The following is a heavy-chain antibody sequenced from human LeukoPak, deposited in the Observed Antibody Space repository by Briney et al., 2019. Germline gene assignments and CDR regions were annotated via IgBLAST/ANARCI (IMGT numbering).Heavy chain of an antibody. CDR1: DDSISTNSYY. CDR2: LHFSGTP. D-gene: IGHD2-21*01. CDR3: TRGGDPYKVGNF. J-gene: IGHJ4*02. V-gene: IGHV4-39*01. Sequence: NTSETLTLTCTVSDDSISTNSYYWSWLRQPPGKGLECIGTLHFSGTPYYSPSLNSRISISVDTSKKQFTLKLRSVTATDTAVYYCTRGGDPYKVGNFWGQGTLVTVSS.